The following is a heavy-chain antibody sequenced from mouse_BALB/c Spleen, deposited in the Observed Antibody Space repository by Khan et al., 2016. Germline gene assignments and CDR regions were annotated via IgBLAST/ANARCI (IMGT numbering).Heavy chain of an antibody. D-gene: IGHD2-3*01. Sequence: DLVKPGASVKLSCKASGYTFTSYWINWIKQRPGQGLEWIGRIAPGSGSTYYNEMFKGKATLTVDTSSSTAYIQLSSLSSEDSAVYFCARWGYYYFDYWGHCTTLTVSS. CDR3: ARWGYYYFDY. V-gene: IGHV1S41*01. CDR2: IAPGSGST. CDR1: GYTFTSYW. J-gene: IGHJ2*01.